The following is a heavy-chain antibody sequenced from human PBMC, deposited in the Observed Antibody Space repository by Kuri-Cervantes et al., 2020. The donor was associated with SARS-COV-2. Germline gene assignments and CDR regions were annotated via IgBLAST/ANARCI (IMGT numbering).Heavy chain of an antibody. CDR3: AKGGSCNSGTCFDY. D-gene: IGHD2-15*01. Sequence: GGSLRLSCEASGFIFSRYGMHWVRQAPGKGLEWVAAIGYDGSRKHYSDSLKGRFTISRDNSQNTVYLQMSTLRDDDTAVYYCAKGGSCNSGTCFDYWGQGTLVTVSS. J-gene: IGHJ4*02. CDR1: GFIFSRYG. V-gene: IGHV3-30*18. CDR2: IGYDGSRK.